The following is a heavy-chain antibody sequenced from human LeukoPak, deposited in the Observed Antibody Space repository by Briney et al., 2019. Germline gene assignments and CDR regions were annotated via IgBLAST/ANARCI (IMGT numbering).Heavy chain of an antibody. D-gene: IGHD3-22*01. Sequence: GELLKISCKGSGYSFTRFWIGWVRQMPGKGLEWMGIIYPGDSDTRYSPSFQGQVTISADKSITTAYLQWSSLRASDTAMYFCARGDDSGAYYSFDYWGQGTLVTVSS. V-gene: IGHV5-51*01. CDR1: GYSFTRFW. CDR2: IYPGDSDT. CDR3: ARGDDSGAYYSFDY. J-gene: IGHJ4*02.